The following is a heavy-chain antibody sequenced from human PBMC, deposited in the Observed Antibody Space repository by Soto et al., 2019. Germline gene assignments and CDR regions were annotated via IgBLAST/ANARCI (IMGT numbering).Heavy chain of an antibody. J-gene: IGHJ4*02. D-gene: IGHD1-26*01. CDR2: ISYDGSNK. CDR1: GFSFSGYG. CDR3: EPGSPSGIYSDFDY. V-gene: IGHV3-30*03. Sequence: PGGSLRLSCAASGFSFSGYGMYWVRQAPGKGLEWVAVISYDGSNKYYADSVKGRFTISRDNSKNTLYLQMNSLRAEDTAVYYCEPGSPSGIYSDFDYWGQGTLATVSS.